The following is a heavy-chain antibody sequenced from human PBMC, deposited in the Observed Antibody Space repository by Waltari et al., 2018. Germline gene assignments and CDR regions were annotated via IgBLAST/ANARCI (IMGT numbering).Heavy chain of an antibody. CDR3: ARGMEMATGDAFDI. CDR1: GGSFSGYY. V-gene: IGHV4-34*01. J-gene: IGHJ3*02. D-gene: IGHD5-12*01. Sequence: QVQLQQWGAGLLKPSETLSLTCAVYGGSFSGYYWSWIRQPPGKGLEWIGEINHSGSTNYNPSLKSRVTISVDTSKSQFSLKLSSVTAADTAVYYCARGMEMATGDAFDIWGQGTMVTVSS. CDR2: INHSGST.